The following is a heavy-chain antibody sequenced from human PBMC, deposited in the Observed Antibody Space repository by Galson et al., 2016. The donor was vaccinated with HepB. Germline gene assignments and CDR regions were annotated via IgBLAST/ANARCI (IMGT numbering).Heavy chain of an antibody. CDR1: GFTFTRYA. D-gene: IGHD5-12*01. CDR3: ARDLSGSSDY. V-gene: IGHV3-23*01. Sequence: SLRLSCAASGFTFTRYAMSWVRQAPGKGLEWVSTISDSGQSTNYADSVKGRFTISRDNAKNTLYLQMNSLRVEDTAVYYCARDLSGSSDYWGQGALVTVSS. J-gene: IGHJ4*02. CDR2: ISDSGQST.